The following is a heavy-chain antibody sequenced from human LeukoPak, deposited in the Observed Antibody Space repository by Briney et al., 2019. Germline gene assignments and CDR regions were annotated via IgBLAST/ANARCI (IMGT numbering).Heavy chain of an antibody. V-gene: IGHV4-39*01. Sequence: SETLSLTCTVSGGSISSSSYYWGWIRQPPGKGLEWIGSIYYSGSTYYNPSLKSRVTISVDTSKNQFSLKLSSVTAADTAVYYCETQVVVVRYWGQGTLVTVSS. J-gene: IGHJ4*02. D-gene: IGHD2-15*01. CDR1: GGSISSSSYY. CDR3: ETQVVVVRY. CDR2: IYYSGST.